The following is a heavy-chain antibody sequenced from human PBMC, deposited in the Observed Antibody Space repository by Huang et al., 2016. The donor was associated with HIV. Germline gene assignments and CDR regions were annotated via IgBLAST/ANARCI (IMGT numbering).Heavy chain of an antibody. CDR2: INPTPAGT. J-gene: IGHJ4*02. V-gene: IGHV1-2*02. CDR3: ARGGLRWPAPFDF. Sequence: QVQLVQSGAEAKKPGASVRVSCKTAGYTFSDYYVHWVRQAPGQGLQWMVWINPTPAGTNYAQRFQGRLTVTRDRSITTAYMDLTWLTSDDTAVYYCARGGLRWPAPFDFWGQGTLVTVSS. D-gene: IGHD4-17*01. CDR1: GYTFSDYY.